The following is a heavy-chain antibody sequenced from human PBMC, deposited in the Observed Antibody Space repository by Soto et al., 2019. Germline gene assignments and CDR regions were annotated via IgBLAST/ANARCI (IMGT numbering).Heavy chain of an antibody. CDR1: GFSLSTSGVG. V-gene: IGHV2-5*02. CDR2: IYWDDDK. Sequence: QITLKESGPTLVKPTQTLTLTCTFSGFSLSTSGVGVGWIRQPPGKAREWLALIYWDDDKRYSPSLKSRLTITTDTSNHQLFLTTTTMDPVDTATYYCADSSGQLSAFDIWGQGTMVAVSS. CDR3: ADSSGQLSAFDI. D-gene: IGHD1-1*01. J-gene: IGHJ3*02.